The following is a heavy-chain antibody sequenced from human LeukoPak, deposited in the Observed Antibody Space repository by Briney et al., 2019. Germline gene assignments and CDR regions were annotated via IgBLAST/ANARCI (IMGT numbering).Heavy chain of an antibody. CDR1: GFTFSSYG. V-gene: IGHV3-30*02. CDR2: IRFDGRDK. J-gene: IGHJ4*02. D-gene: IGHD2-2*01. CDR3: AKDRYSTSSTFTVNPFDY. Sequence: GGSLRLSCAASGFTFSSYGMNWVRQTPGKGLEWVAFIRFDGRDKYYTDSVKGRFTISRDNSKSTLDLQMNSLRVEDTAVYYCAKDRYSTSSTFTVNPFDYWGQGILVTVSS.